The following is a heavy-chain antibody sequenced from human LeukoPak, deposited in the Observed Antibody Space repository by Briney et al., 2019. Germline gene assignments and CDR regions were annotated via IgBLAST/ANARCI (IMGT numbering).Heavy chain of an antibody. CDR3: ARGTRYYDYIWGSYRAPDAFDI. D-gene: IGHD3-16*02. CDR1: GYTFTSYD. CDR2: MNPNSGNT. J-gene: IGHJ3*02. Sequence: ASVKVSCKASGYTFTSYDINWVRQATGQGLERMGWMNPNSGNTGYAQKFQGRVTMTRNTSISTAYMELSSLRSEDTAVYYCARGTRYYDYIWGSYRAPDAFDIWGQGTMVTVSS. V-gene: IGHV1-8*01.